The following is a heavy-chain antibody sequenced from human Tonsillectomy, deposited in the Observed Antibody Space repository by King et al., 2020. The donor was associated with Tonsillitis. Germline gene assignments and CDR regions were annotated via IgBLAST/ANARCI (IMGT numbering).Heavy chain of an antibody. Sequence: VQLVESGGGLVQPGGSLRLSCAASGFTFSSMNWVRQAPGKGLEWVSYISTNGRTIYYADSVRGRFTISRDNGKNSLYLQMNSLRAEDTAVYYCARDAHGDSAFGYWGQGTLVTVSS. CDR1: GFTFSS. D-gene: IGHD4-17*01. CDR2: ISTNGRTI. V-gene: IGHV3-48*01. J-gene: IGHJ4*02. CDR3: ARDAHGDSAFGY.